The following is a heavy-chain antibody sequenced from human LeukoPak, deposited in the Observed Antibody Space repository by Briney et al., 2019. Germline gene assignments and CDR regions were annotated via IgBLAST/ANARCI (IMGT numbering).Heavy chain of an antibody. CDR3: ARDRSSTFDY. J-gene: IGHJ4*02. Sequence: GGSLRLSCAASGFTFSSYWMSWVRQAPGKGLEWVANIKQDGREKYYVDSVRGGFTIARDNAKNSLYLQINRLRGEDTAVYYCARDRSSTFDYWGQGTLVTVSS. CDR2: IKQDGREK. CDR1: GFTFSSYW. V-gene: IGHV3-7*01. D-gene: IGHD2/OR15-2a*01.